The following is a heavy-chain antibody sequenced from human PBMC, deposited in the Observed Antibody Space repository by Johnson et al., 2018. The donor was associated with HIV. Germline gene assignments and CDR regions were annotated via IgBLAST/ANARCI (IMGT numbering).Heavy chain of an antibody. CDR3: TRDWEGYAFDI. Sequence: EVHLVESGGGLVKPGGSLRLSCAASGFTFTNAWMTWVRQAPGKGLEWVGRIKSKTDGGTTDYAAPVKGRFTISRDDSKNTLYLQMNSLRAGDTAVYYCTRDWEGYAFDIWGQGTMVTVSS. V-gene: IGHV3-15*01. CDR2: IKSKTDGGTT. CDR1: GFTFTNAW. D-gene: IGHD1-26*01. J-gene: IGHJ3*02.